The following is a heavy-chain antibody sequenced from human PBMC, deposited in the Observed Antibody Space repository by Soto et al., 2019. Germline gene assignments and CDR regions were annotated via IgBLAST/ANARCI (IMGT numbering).Heavy chain of an antibody. J-gene: IGHJ4*02. Sequence: GSLRLSCAASGFTFSSYGMHWVRQAPGKGLEWVAVISYDGSNKYYADSVKGRFTISRDNSKNTLYLQMNSLRAEDTAVYYCAKDLIITMVRGPLDYWGQGTLVTVSS. CDR1: GFTFSSYG. V-gene: IGHV3-30*18. D-gene: IGHD3-10*01. CDR2: ISYDGSNK. CDR3: AKDLIITMVRGPLDY.